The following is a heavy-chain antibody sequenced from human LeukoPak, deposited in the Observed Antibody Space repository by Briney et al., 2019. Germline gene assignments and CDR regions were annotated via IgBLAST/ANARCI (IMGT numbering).Heavy chain of an antibody. CDR1: GGSSSGYY. CDR2: INHSGST. D-gene: IGHD1-1*01. V-gene: IGHV4-34*01. CDR3: ARVALEAFDI. J-gene: IGHJ3*02. Sequence: PSETLSLTCAVYGGSSSGYYWSWIRQPPGKGLEWIGEINHSGSTNYNPSLKSRVTISVDTSKNQFSLKLSSVTAADTAVYYCARVALEAFDIWGQGTMVTVSS.